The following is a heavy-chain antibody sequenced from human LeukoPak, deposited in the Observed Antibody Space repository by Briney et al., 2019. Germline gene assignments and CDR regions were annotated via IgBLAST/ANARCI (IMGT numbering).Heavy chain of an antibody. Sequence: PGGSLRLSCAASGFTFSSSAMSWVRQAPGKGLEWVSTISGSDSSTHYADSVKGRFTVSRDNSKNTLYLQMKSLRAEDTAVYYCAKGGGYEAQYYYYYLDVWGKGTTVTISS. V-gene: IGHV3-23*01. J-gene: IGHJ6*03. D-gene: IGHD5-12*01. CDR1: GFTFSSSA. CDR3: AKGGGYEAQYYYYYLDV. CDR2: ISGSDSST.